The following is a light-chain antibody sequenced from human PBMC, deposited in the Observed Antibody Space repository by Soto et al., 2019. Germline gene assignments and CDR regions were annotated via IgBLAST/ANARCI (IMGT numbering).Light chain of an antibody. CDR3: QQYYSEPPT. V-gene: IGKV4-1*01. CDR2: WAS. J-gene: IGKJ1*01. Sequence: DIVMTQSPDSLAVSLGERATINCKSSQTILFNSRNKTLTWYLQKPGQPPKLLIYWASTRESGVPDRFSGSGSGTDFTLTISSLQVEDVAVYYCQQYYSEPPTFGQGTKVEIK. CDR1: QTILFNSRNKT.